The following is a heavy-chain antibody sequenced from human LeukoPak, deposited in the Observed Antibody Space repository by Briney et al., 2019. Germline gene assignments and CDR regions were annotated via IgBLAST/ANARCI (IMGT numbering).Heavy chain of an antibody. CDR3: ARAAYESDSYIVDHDY. CDR1: GFTFSSYS. V-gene: IGHV3-21*01. D-gene: IGHD3-22*01. CDR2: ISSSSSYI. Sequence: KSGGSLRLSCAASGFTFSSYSMNWVRQAPGKGLEWVSSISSSSSYIYCADSVKGRFTISRDNAKNSLYLQMNSLRAEDTAVYYCARAAYESDSYIVDHDYWGQGTLVTVSS. J-gene: IGHJ4*02.